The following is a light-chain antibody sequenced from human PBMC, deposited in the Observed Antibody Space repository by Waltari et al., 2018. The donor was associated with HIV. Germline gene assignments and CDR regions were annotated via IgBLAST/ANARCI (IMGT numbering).Light chain of an antibody. CDR2: WAS. CDR3: QQYYSLPFT. J-gene: IGKJ3*01. CDR1: QSVLYSSSSKNY. Sequence: DIVMTQSPDSLVVSLGERATINCKSSQSVLYSSSSKNYLAWYQQKPGQSAKLLIYWASTRESGVPDRFSGGGSGTDFAVTISSLQAEDVAVYYCQQYYSLPFTVGPGTKVDIK. V-gene: IGKV4-1*01.